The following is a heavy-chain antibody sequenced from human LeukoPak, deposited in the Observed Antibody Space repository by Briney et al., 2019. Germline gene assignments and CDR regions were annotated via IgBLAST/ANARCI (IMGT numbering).Heavy chain of an antibody. CDR3: ARDKITMVRGVIITGYYYYYGMDV. J-gene: IGHJ6*02. CDR2: IYTSGST. D-gene: IGHD3-10*01. Sequence: SETLSLTCTVSGGSISSYYWSWIRQPAGKGLEWIGRIYTSGSTNYNPSLKSRVTMSVDTSKNQFSPKLSSVTAADTAVYYCARDKITMVRGVIITGYYYYYGMDVWGQGTTVTVSS. CDR1: GGSISSYY. V-gene: IGHV4-4*07.